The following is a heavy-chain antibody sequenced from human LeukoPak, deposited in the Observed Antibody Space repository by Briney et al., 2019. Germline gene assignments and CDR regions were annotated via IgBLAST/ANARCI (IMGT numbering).Heavy chain of an antibody. CDR3: ARESRGYCSSTSCRLRYRTYNCFDP. CDR1: GYTFTSYG. J-gene: IGHJ5*02. V-gene: IGHV1-18*01. CDR2: ISAYNGNT. D-gene: IGHD2-2*01. Sequence: ASVKVSCKASGYTFTSYGFSWVRQAPGQGLEWMGWISAYNGNTNYAQKFQGRVTITTDESTSTAYMELSSLRSEDTAVYYCARESRGYCSSTSCRLRYRTYNCFDPWGQGTLVTVSS.